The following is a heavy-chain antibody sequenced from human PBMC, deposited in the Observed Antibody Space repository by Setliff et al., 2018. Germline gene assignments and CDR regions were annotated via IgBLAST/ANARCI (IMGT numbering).Heavy chain of an antibody. CDR2: TIPMFGSA. V-gene: IGHV1-69*05. J-gene: IGHJ6*03. CDR1: GYTFNSYG. D-gene: IGHD3-22*01. CDR3: VREGVDSRSSTDYRYYMDV. Sequence: ASVKVSCKASGYTFNSYGITWVRQAPGQGLEWMGGTIPMFGSANYAQKFQGRVTVITDESTNTAFMQLSSLRSDDTAVYYCVREGVDSRSSTDYRYYMDVWGKGTTVTVSS.